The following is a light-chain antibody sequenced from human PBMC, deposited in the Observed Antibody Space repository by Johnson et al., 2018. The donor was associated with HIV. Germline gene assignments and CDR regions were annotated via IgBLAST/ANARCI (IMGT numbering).Light chain of an antibody. CDR3: GTWDSSLSTGAV. V-gene: IGLV1-51*02. J-gene: IGLJ1*01. Sequence: QSVLTQPPSVSAAPGQKVTISCSGSSSTIGNKYVSWYQHLPGTAPKLLIYENTKRPSGIPDRFSGSNPAPSATLGITGLQAGDEGDYYGGTWDSSLSTGAVFGTGTRVTVL. CDR2: ENT. CDR1: SSTIGNKY.